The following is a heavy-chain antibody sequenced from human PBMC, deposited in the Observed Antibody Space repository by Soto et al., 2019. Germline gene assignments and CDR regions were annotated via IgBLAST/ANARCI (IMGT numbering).Heavy chain of an antibody. CDR3: GRDPSFGAPGYGSGCYPY. CDR1: GYTFTNYA. J-gene: IGHJ4*02. Sequence: QVQLVQSGAEVKKPGASVRVSCRASGYTFTNYAMHWVRQAPGQSLEWMGGINVGNGNTKYSQKFQGRVTITRDTSASTVYMELSSLISEATAVYYCGRDPSFGAPGYGSGCYPYWGQGPLVTFSP. D-gene: IGHD6-25*01. CDR2: INVGNGNT. V-gene: IGHV1-3*01.